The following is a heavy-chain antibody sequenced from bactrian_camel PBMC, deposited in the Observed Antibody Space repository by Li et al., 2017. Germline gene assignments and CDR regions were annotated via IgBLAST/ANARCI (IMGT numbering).Heavy chain of an antibody. J-gene: IGHJ4*01. CDR3: ARGPGNIGY. D-gene: IGHD1*01. CDR2: ISSGGGAI. V-gene: IGHV3S1*01. Sequence: HVQLVESGGGLVQPGGSLRLSCAASGFTFSSYWMYWVRQVPGKGLEWVSRISSGGGAIFYADSVRGRFTISRDNAKNTMYLQMDSLKPEDTAVYYCARGPGNIGYWGQGTQVTVS. CDR1: GFTFSSYW.